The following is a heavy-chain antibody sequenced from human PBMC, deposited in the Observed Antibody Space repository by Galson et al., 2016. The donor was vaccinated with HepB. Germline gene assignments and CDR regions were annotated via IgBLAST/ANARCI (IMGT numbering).Heavy chain of an antibody. CDR2: ISGSGGSGTGGGTT. CDR1: GFTFSTYA. CDR3: AKQRGHIVGATESDY. J-gene: IGHJ4*02. D-gene: IGHD1-26*01. V-gene: IGHV3-23*01. Sequence: SLRLSCAASGFTFSTYAMSWVRQAPGKGLEWVSSISGSGGSGTGGGTTYYADSVKGRFTISRDTSKNALHLQMNSLRADDTAVYYCAKQRGHIVGATESDYWGQGTLVTVSS.